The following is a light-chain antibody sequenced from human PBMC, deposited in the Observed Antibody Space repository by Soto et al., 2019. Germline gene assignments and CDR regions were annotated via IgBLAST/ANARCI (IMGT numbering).Light chain of an antibody. Sequence: QSALTQPASVSGSPGQSIAISCTGSGSDVGGYNYVSWYQQHPGKAPKLMIYEVSNRPSGVSNRFSGSKSGNTASLTISGLQAEDEADYYCSSYTSSSPYVVFGGGTKVTVL. V-gene: IGLV2-14*01. CDR2: EVS. CDR1: GSDVGGYNY. CDR3: SSYTSSSPYVV. J-gene: IGLJ2*01.